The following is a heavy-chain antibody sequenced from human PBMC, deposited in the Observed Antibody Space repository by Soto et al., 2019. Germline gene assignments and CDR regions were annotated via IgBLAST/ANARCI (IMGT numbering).Heavy chain of an antibody. D-gene: IGHD6-25*01. J-gene: IGHJ5*02. CDR1: GGTFSNYA. V-gene: IGHV1-69*12. Sequence: QVQLVQSGAEVKKPGSSVKVLCKASGGTFSNYAISWVRQAPGQGLEWVGRIIPIFGTTKFAQKFQGRVTITADESTTTAYMELSGLRSEDTAVYYCARDGGRDGYFGNWLDPWGQGTLVTVSS. CDR3: ARDGGRDGYFGNWLDP. CDR2: IIPIFGTT.